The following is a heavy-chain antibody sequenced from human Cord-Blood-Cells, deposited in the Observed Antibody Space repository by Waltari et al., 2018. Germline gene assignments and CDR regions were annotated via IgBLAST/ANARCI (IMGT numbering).Heavy chain of an antibody. CDR1: GYTFTGYY. V-gene: IGHV1-2*05. Sequence: QVQLVQSGAEVKKPGASVQVSCTASGYTFTGYYMHWVRQAPGQGLEWMGRINPNSGGTNYAQKFQGRVTMTRDTSISTAYMELSRLRSDDTVVYYCARASTSSYAFDIWGQGTMVTVSS. CDR3: ARASTSSYAFDI. D-gene: IGHD2-2*01. CDR2: INPNSGGT. J-gene: IGHJ3*02.